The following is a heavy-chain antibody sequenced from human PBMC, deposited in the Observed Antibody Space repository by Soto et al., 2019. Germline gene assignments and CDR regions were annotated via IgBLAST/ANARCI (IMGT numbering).Heavy chain of an antibody. J-gene: IGHJ6*02. CDR2: INYSGST. CDR3: ARSTVTLKYYYYGMDV. V-gene: IGHV4-30-4*01. CDR1: GGSISSGDYY. Sequence: SETLSLTCTVSGGSISSGDYYWSWIRQPPGKGLEWIGYINYSGSTYYNPSLKSRVTISVDTSKNQFSLKLSSVTAADTAVYYCARSTVTLKYYYYGMDVWGQGTTVTVSS. D-gene: IGHD4-17*01.